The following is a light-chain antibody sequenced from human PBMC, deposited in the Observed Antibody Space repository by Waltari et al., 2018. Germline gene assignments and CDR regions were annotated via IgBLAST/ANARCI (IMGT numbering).Light chain of an antibody. CDR1: QSVLFTSNSKNY. V-gene: IGKV4-1*01. Sequence: DIVMTQSPDSLAVSLGGRATINCKSSQSVLFTSNSKNYLAWYQRKPGQPPKLLIYWASTRASGLPDRFSGSGSGTDYTLTISSLQAEDVAVYYCQHYYTPSYTFGQGTKLEIK. J-gene: IGKJ2*01. CDR3: QHYYTPSYT. CDR2: WAS.